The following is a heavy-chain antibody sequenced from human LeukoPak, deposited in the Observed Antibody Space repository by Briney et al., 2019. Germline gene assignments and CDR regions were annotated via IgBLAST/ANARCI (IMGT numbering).Heavy chain of an antibody. D-gene: IGHD6-19*01. J-gene: IGHJ5*02. CDR3: ARDRSGSSGWILDP. Sequence: ASVKVSCKASGGTFSSYAISWVRQAPGQGLEWMGGIIPIFGTANYAQKFQGRVTITADKSTSTAYMELSSLRSEDTAVYYCARDRSGSSGWILDPWGQGTLVTVSS. V-gene: IGHV1-69*06. CDR2: IIPIFGTA. CDR1: GGTFSSYA.